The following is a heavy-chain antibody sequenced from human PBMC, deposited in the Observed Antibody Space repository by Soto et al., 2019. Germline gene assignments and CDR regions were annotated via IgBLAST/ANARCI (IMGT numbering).Heavy chain of an antibody. CDR1: GIGFSSYD. J-gene: IGHJ6*02. D-gene: IGHD2-2*01. CDR3: AREGIVVIPAGIRGFGMDV. CDR2: ISSDGSSK. V-gene: IGHV3-30-3*01. Sequence: QVQLVESGGGVVQPGRSLRLSCADSGIGFSSYDMHWVRQAPGKGLEWLALISSDGSSKYYADSVKGRFTISRDNSKNTLYLEMNSLRVEDTAVYYCAREGIVVIPAGIRGFGMDVWGQGTTVTVSS.